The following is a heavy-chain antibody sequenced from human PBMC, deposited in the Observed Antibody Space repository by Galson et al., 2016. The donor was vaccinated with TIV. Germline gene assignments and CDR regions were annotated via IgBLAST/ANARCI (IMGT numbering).Heavy chain of an antibody. V-gene: IGHV6-1*01. Sequence: CAISGDSVSSNSAAWHWIRQSPSRGLEWLGRTYCRSRCYYDYAVSVKSRITIESDTSKNQFYLQLNSVTSEDTAVYYCARAAGRNGASCHATCESFDFWGQGTKVTVSS. CDR3: ARAAGRNGASCHATCESFDF. CDR1: GDSVSSNSAA. CDR2: TYCRSRCYY. D-gene: IGHD2-2*01. J-gene: IGHJ3*01.